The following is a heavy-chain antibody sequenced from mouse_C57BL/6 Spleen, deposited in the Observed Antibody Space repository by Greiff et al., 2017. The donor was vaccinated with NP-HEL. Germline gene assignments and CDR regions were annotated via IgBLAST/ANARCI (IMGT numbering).Heavy chain of an antibody. V-gene: IGHV1-63*01. D-gene: IGHD1-1*01. CDR1: GYTFTNYW. CDR3: ARYYGSREAWFAY. CDR2: IYPGGGYT. Sequence: QVQLKQSGAELVRPGTSVKMSCKASGYTFTNYWIGWAKQRPGHGLEWIGDIYPGGGYTNYNEKFKGKATLTADKSSSTAYMQFSSLTSEDSAIYYGARYYGSREAWFAYWGQGTLVTVSA. J-gene: IGHJ3*01.